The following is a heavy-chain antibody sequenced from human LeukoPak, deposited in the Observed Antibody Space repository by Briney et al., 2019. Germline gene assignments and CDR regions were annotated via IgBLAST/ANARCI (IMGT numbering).Heavy chain of an antibody. D-gene: IGHD5-18*01. CDR2: IYYSGST. J-gene: IGHJ4*02. V-gene: IGHV4-30-4*01. CDR1: GGSISSGDYY. CDR3: ARGYSLDY. Sequence: SKTLSLTCTVSGGSISSGDYYWSWIRQPPGKGLEWIGYIYYSGSTYYTPSLRGRVTISVDTSKNQFSLKLSSVTAADTAVYYCARGYSLDYWGQGTLVTVSS.